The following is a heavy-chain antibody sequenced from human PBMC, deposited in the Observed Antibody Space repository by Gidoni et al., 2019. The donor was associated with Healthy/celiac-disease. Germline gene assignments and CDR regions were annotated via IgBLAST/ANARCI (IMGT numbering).Heavy chain of an antibody. J-gene: IGHJ3*02. Sequence: EVQLLESGGGLVQPGGSLRLSCAASGFTFSSYAMSWVRQAPGKGLEWVSAISGRGGSTYYADAVKGRFTISRDNSKNTLYLQMNSLRAEDTAVYYCAKTELRYFDWPAGGAFDIWGQGTMVTVSS. CDR1: GFTFSSYA. CDR2: ISGRGGST. CDR3: AKTELRYFDWPAGGAFDI. D-gene: IGHD3-9*01. V-gene: IGHV3-23*01.